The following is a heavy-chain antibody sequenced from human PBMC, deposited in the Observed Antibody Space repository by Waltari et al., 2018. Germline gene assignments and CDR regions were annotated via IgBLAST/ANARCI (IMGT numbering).Heavy chain of an antibody. CDR1: GYTFTGYY. J-gene: IGHJ3*02. Sequence: QVQLVQSGAEVKKPGASVKVSCKASGYTFTGYYMHWVRQAPGQGLEWMGRINPNSGGTNYAQKFQGRVTMTRDTSISTAYMELSRLRSDDTAVYYCARAYDFWSGYSQDDAFDIWGQGTMVTVSS. CDR3: ARAYDFWSGYSQDDAFDI. V-gene: IGHV1-2*06. D-gene: IGHD3-3*01. CDR2: INPNSGGT.